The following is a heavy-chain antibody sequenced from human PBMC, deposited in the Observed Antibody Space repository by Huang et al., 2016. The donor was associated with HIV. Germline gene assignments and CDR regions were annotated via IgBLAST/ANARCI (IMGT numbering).Heavy chain of an antibody. J-gene: IGHJ3*02. Sequence: VQLVQSGAEVKRPGTSVITSCKPPVGSFHSLVFNWVRQAPGQGLQHMGGIVHRFSVRNYAEKFRGKLTIPAGRAASSVFMELRGLTSEDTAVFFCARERQTWYGKPIAAFEIWGQGTTVIVSP. V-gene: IGHV1-69*10. D-gene: IGHD6-13*01. CDR3: ARERQTWYGKPIAAFEI. CDR2: IVHRFSVR. CDR1: VGSFHSLV.